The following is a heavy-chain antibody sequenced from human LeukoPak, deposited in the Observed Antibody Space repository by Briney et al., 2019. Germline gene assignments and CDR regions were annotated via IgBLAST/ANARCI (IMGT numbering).Heavy chain of an antibody. CDR2: ISGSGGST. CDR3: AASRSSGYDSAGDY. Sequence: GGSLRLSCAASGFTFSSYAMSWVRQAPGKGLEWVSAISGSGGSTYYADSVKGRFTISRDNSKNTLYLQMNSLRAEDTALYYCAASRSSGYDSAGDYWGQGTLVTVSS. CDR1: GFTFSSYA. J-gene: IGHJ4*02. D-gene: IGHD5-12*01. V-gene: IGHV3-23*01.